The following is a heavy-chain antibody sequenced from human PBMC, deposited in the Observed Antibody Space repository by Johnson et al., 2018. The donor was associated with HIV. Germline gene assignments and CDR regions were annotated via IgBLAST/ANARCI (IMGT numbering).Heavy chain of an antibody. D-gene: IGHD5-24*01. Sequence: AQLVESGGGLVQPGGSLRLSCAASGFTFSSYDMHWVRQATGKGLEWVSAIGTAGDTYYPGSVKGRFTISRENAKNSLYLQMNSLRAEDTAVYYCARACRDGYTCDAFDIWGQGTMVTVSS. CDR2: IGTAGDT. V-gene: IGHV3-13*01. CDR1: GFTFSSYD. CDR3: ARACRDGYTCDAFDI. J-gene: IGHJ3*02.